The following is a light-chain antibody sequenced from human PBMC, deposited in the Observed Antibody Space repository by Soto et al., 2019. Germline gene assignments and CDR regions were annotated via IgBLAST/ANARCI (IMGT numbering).Light chain of an antibody. CDR3: HQRYNWPRVT. Sequence: TQSPSTLAAALGHRVNLSCRASHSVSTSLAWYQQKPGQPPRLLIYDVSNRATGIPARFSGSGSGTDFTLTITSLEPEDFAVYFCHQRYNWPRVTFGQGKRLEIK. V-gene: IGKV3-11*01. J-gene: IGKJ5*01. CDR1: HSVSTS. CDR2: DVS.